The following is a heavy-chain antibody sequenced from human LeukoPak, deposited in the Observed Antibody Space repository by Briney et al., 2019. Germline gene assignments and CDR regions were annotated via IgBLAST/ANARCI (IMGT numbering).Heavy chain of an antibody. V-gene: IGHV1-2*02. CDR1: GFTFTGYF. CDR3: ARVSGAYGEDDDFDM. CDR2: FNANSGAA. Sequence: ASVRVSCKASGFTFTGYFVHWGRQSPGQGVGGLGWFNANSGAAKWTNKFEDELKMAGDTSVSTGSMELTSLRSDDTATYYGARVSGAYGEDDDFDMWGQGTMVTVSS. D-gene: IGHD4-17*01. J-gene: IGHJ3*02.